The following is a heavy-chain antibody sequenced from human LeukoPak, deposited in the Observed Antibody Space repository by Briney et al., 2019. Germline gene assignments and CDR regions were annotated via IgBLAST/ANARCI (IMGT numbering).Heavy chain of an antibody. V-gene: IGHV4-34*01. CDR1: GGSFSGYY. D-gene: IGHD5-12*01. J-gene: IGHJ4*02. CDR3: ARARLRRALYYFDY. Sequence: PSETLSLTCAVYGGSFSGYYWSWIRQPPGKGLEWIGEINHSGSTNYNPSLKSRVTISVDTSKNQFSLKLSSVTAADTAVYYCARARLRRALYYFDYWGQGTLVTVSS. CDR2: INHSGST.